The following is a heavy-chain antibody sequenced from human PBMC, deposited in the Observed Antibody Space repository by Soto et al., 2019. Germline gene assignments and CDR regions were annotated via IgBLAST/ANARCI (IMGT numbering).Heavy chain of an antibody. CDR2: MYTDGSNT. J-gene: IGHJ4*02. Sequence: PGGSLRLSCAGSGFTFSSYWMHWVRQAPGKGLVWVSRMYTDGSNTYYADSVKGRFTISRDNAKDTLYLQMNSLRAEDTAVYYCVRGNTGYGNFDHWGQGALVTVSS. V-gene: IGHV3-74*01. CDR3: VRGNTGYGNFDH. D-gene: IGHD5-12*01. CDR1: GFTFSSYW.